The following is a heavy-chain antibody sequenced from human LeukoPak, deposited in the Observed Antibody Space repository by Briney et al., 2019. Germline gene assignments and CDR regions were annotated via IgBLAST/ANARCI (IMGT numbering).Heavy chain of an antibody. J-gene: IGHJ4*02. CDR3: AKREDYNPNYSVDFNY. Sequence: GEPLRLSCAASGFPFSTYAISWVRQAPGKGLEWVSTVIGSGASTYYADSVKGRFTISRDNSKNRVYLQMTNLRAEDTAIYYCAKREDYNPNYSVDFNYWGQGTLVTVSS. CDR2: VIGSGAST. D-gene: IGHD1-14*01. CDR1: GFPFSTYA. V-gene: IGHV3-23*01.